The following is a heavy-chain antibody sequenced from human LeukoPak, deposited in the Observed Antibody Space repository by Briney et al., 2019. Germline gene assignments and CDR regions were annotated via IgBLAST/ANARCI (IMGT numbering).Heavy chain of an antibody. V-gene: IGHV3-20*04. CDR3: ASLLLTTSY. Sequence: GGSLRLSCVASGFAFDDYGMNGVRQAPGQGLEWVSGINWNGGSTAYADSVKGRFTISRDNAKNSLYLQMNSLGAEDTALYFCASLLLTTSYWGQGTLVTVSS. CDR2: INWNGGST. CDR1: GFAFDDYG. D-gene: IGHD2/OR15-2a*01. J-gene: IGHJ4*02.